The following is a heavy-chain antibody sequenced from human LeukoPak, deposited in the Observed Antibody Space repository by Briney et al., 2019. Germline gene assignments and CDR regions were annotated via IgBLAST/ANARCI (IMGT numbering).Heavy chain of an antibody. CDR3: AKDIDYSSGPIDY. D-gene: IGHD6-19*01. V-gene: IGHV3-30*18. Sequence: GGSLRLSCAASGFTFSSYGMHWVRQAPGKGLEWVAVISYDGSNKYYADSVKGRFTISRDNSKNTLYLQMDSLRAEDTAVYYCAKDIDYSSGPIDYWGQGTLVTVSS. CDR1: GFTFSSYG. CDR2: ISYDGSNK. J-gene: IGHJ4*02.